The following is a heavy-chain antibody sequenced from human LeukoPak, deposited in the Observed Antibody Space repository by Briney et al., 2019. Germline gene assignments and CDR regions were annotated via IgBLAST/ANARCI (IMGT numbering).Heavy chain of an antibody. V-gene: IGHV3-11*01. CDR3: AREGPAAGTTSVSLDY. CDR2: ISSSGSTI. CDR1: GFTFSDYY. D-gene: IGHD6-13*01. Sequence: GGSLRLSCAASGFTFSDYYMSWIRQAPGKGLEGVSYISSSGSTIYYADSVKGRFTISRDNAKNSLYLQMNSLRAEDTAVYYCAREGPAAGTTSVSLDYWGQGTLVTVSS. J-gene: IGHJ4*02.